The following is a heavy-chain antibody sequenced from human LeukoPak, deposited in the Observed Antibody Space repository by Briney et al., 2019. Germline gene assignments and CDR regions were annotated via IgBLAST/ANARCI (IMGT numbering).Heavy chain of an antibody. CDR3: ATIWGYCSTRNCRNASGLPY. J-gene: IGHJ4*02. D-gene: IGHD2-2*01. CDR1: GYTISTDYY. CDR2: IYHSGIS. V-gene: IGHV4-38-2*02. Sequence: SETLSLTCSVFGYTISTDYYWGWIRQPPGKGVEWIGSIYHSGISHYNASLKSRVVISVDTSKNQFSLKLSSVTAADTAVYYCATIWGYCSTRNCRNASGLPYWGQGSLVTVSS.